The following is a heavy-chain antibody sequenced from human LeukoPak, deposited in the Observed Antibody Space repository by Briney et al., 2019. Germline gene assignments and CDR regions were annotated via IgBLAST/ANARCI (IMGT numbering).Heavy chain of an antibody. CDR2: IYYSGST. Sequence: KTSETLSLTCTVSGGSISGYYWSWIRQPPGKGLEWLGYIYYSGSTNYNPSLKSRLTISVDTSKNQFSLKLGSVTAADTAVYYCVRRQEQLAYDYWGQGTLVTVSS. CDR1: GGSISGYY. J-gene: IGHJ4*02. V-gene: IGHV4-59*08. D-gene: IGHD6-13*01. CDR3: VRRQEQLAYDY.